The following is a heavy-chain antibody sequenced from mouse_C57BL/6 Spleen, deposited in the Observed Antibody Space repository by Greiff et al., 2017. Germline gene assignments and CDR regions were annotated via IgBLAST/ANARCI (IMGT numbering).Heavy chain of an antibody. Sequence: QVQLQQPGAELVKPGASVKLSCKASGYTFASYWMHWVKQRPGRGLEWIGRIDPNSGGTKYNEKFKSKATLTVDKPSSTAYMQLSSRTSEDSAVYYCARSGEYGTTANYFDYWGQGTTLTVSS. D-gene: IGHD1-2*01. CDR2: IDPNSGGT. V-gene: IGHV1-72*01. J-gene: IGHJ2*01. CDR3: ARSGEYGTTANYFDY. CDR1: GYTFASYW.